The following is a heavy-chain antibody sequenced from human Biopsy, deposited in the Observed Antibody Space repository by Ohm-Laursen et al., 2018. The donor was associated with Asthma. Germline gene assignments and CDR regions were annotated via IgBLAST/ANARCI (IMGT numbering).Heavy chain of an antibody. Sequence: ESLKISCKASGYTFTSSWITWARQVPGQGLEWMGRIDPSDSYTIYNPSFEGHVSISTDKSISTAYLQWSSLQVSATATYYCARHQYGDSIFGNNWFDPWGQGTLVTVSS. J-gene: IGHJ5*02. CDR1: GYTFTSSW. CDR2: IDPSDSYT. V-gene: IGHV5-10-1*01. D-gene: IGHD3-3*02. CDR3: ARHQYGDSIFGNNWFDP.